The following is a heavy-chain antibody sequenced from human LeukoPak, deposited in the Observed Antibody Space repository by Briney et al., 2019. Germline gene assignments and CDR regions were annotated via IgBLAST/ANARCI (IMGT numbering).Heavy chain of an antibody. CDR3: ARPLTHIAAAATGNGFDI. D-gene: IGHD6-13*01. Sequence: GASVKVSCKASGYTFTSYDINWVRQATGQGLEWMGWMSPNSGNTGYAQNFQGRVTMTRNTSISTAYMELSSLRSEDTAVYYCARPLTHIAAAATGNGFDIWGQGTMVTVSS. V-gene: IGHV1-8*01. CDR2: MSPNSGNT. J-gene: IGHJ3*02. CDR1: GYTFTSYD.